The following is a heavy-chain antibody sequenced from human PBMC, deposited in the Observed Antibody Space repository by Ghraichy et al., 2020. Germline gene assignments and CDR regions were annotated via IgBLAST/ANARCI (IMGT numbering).Heavy chain of an antibody. CDR2: ISKSGAYI. V-gene: IGHV3-21*01. CDR3: ARGGDYSPVDY. D-gene: IGHD4-17*01. CDR1: GFTFNSYN. Sequence: GVLRLSCAASGFTFNSYNMNWVRQAPGKGPEWVSSISKSGAYIYYADSVKGRFTISRDNAKNSLSLQVSSLTAEDTAVYYCARGGDYSPVDYWGQGILVTVSS. J-gene: IGHJ4*02.